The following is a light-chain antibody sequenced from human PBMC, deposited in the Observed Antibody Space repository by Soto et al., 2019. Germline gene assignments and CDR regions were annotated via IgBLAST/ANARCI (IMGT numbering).Light chain of an antibody. CDR2: QDS. V-gene: IGLV3-1*01. CDR1: KLGDKY. J-gene: IGLJ2*01. Sequence: SYELTQPPSVSVSPGQTASITCSGAKLGDKYACWYQQKPGQSPVLVIYQDSKRPSGIPERFSGSNSGNTATLTISGTQAIDEADYYWQAWDSSTGGVFGGGTKLTVL. CDR3: QAWDSSTGGV.